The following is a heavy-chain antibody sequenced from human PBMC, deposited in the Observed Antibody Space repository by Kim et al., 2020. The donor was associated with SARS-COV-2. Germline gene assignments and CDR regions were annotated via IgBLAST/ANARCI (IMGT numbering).Heavy chain of an antibody. V-gene: IGHV3-64D*06. CDR3: VKDLGLRRWLQLDY. D-gene: IGHD5-12*01. Sequence: ADPGKGRFTISRDNSKNTLYLQMSSLRAEDTAVYYCVKDLGLRRWLQLDYWGQGTLVTVSS. J-gene: IGHJ4*02.